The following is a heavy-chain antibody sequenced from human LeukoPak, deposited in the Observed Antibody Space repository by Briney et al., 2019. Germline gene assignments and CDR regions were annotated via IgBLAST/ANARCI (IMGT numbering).Heavy chain of an antibody. CDR1: GFTFDDYA. D-gene: IGHD6-13*01. Sequence: GGSLRLSCAASGFTFDDYAMHWVRQAPGKGLEWVSGISWNSGSIGYADSVKGRFTISRDNAKNSLYLQMNSLRAEDTALYYCARPYSSSWYGGFDYWGQGTLVTVSS. CDR2: ISWNSGSI. V-gene: IGHV3-9*01. CDR3: ARPYSSSWYGGFDY. J-gene: IGHJ4*02.